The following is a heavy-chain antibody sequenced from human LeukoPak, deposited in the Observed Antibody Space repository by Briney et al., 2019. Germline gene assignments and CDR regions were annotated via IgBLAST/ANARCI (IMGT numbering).Heavy chain of an antibody. CDR2: IYSGGST. Sequence: AGGSLRLSCAASGFTVSSNYMSWVRQAPGKGLEWVSVIYSGGSTYYADSVKGRFTISRDNSKNTLYLQMNSLRAEDTAVYYCASVLKYYYDSSGAFDIWGQGTMVTVSS. CDR3: ASVLKYYYDSSGAFDI. CDR1: GFTVSSNY. D-gene: IGHD3-22*01. V-gene: IGHV3-66*01. J-gene: IGHJ3*02.